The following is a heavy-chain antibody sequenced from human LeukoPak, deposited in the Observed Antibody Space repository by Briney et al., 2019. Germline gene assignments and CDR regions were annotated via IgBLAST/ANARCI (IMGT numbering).Heavy chain of an antibody. D-gene: IGHD3-22*01. CDR3: ARDLYYYDSSGHYLFDY. J-gene: IGHJ4*02. V-gene: IGHV3-48*04. CDR1: GFTFCSYS. CDR2: ISGRSSLI. Sequence: GGSLRLSCAASGFTFCSYSMYWVRQAPGKGLEWVSYISGRSSLIYYADSVKGRFTISRDNAKNSLYLQMNSLRAEDTAVYYCARDLYYYDSSGHYLFDYWGQGTLVTVSS.